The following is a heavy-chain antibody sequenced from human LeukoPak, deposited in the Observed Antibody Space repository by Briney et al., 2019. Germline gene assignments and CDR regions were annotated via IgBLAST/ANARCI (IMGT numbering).Heavy chain of an antibody. D-gene: IGHD1-26*01. J-gene: IGHJ4*02. CDR2: IYTSGST. V-gene: IGHV4-4*07. Sequence: PSETLSLTCTVSGGSISGYYLNWIRQPAGKGLEWIGCIYTSGSTNYNPSLKSRVTMSVDTSKNQFSLKLSSVTAADTAVYYCARDRAIEYYFDYWGQGTLVTVSS. CDR3: ARDRAIEYYFDY. CDR1: GGSISGYY.